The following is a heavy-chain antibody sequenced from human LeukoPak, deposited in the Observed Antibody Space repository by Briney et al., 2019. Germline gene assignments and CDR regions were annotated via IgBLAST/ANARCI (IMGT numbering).Heavy chain of an antibody. CDR1: GFTFSSYA. CDR3: ARDHGSGSYCFDY. Sequence: PGGSLRISCAASGFTFSSYAMPWGRQAPGKGLGWGAVISYDGSNKYYADSVKGRFTISRDNSKNTLYLQMNSLRAEDTAVYYCARDHGSGSYCFDYWGQGTLVTVSS. J-gene: IGHJ4*02. CDR2: ISYDGSNK. V-gene: IGHV3-30-3*01. D-gene: IGHD3-10*01.